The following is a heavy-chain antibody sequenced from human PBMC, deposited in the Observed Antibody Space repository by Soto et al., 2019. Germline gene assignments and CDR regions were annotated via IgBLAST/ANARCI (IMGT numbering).Heavy chain of an antibody. CDR1: GGSFSGYY. V-gene: IGHV4-34*01. CDR2: INHSGST. D-gene: IGHD6-6*01. CDR3: ARTSKFEY. Sequence: ETLSLTCALSGGSFSGYYWSWIRQPPGKGLEWIGEINHSGSTNYNPSLKSRVTISVDTSKNQFSLKLSSVTAADTAVYYCARTSKFEYWGQGTLVTVSS. J-gene: IGHJ4*02.